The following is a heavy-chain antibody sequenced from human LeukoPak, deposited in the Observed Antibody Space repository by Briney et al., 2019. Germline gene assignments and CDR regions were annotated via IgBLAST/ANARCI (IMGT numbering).Heavy chain of an antibody. CDR2: IYYSGST. CDR3: ASSYYYGSGSYPQTFDY. V-gene: IGHV4-59*01. D-gene: IGHD3-10*01. J-gene: IGHJ4*02. CDR1: GGSISSYY. Sequence: PSETLSLTCTVSGGSISSYYWSWIRQPPGKGLEWIGYIYYSGSTNYNPSLKSRVTISVDTSKNQFSLKQSSVTAADTAVYYCASSYYYGSGSYPQTFDYWGQGTLVTVSS.